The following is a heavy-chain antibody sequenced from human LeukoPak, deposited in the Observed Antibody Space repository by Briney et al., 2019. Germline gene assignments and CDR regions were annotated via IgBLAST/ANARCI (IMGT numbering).Heavy chain of an antibody. V-gene: IGHV4-59*08. CDR2: IYYRRSN. J-gene: IGHJ4*02. CDR3: ARHITMVRGVIREDYYFDY. CDR1: GGSISSYY. Sequence: TSETLSLTCTVPGGSISSYYGRWIRQPPGKGLEWIGYIYYRRSNIYLPSLTSLVTISVDSSKNQFSLKLSSVTAAATAVYYCARHITMVRGVIREDYYFDYWGQGTLVTVSS. D-gene: IGHD3-10*01.